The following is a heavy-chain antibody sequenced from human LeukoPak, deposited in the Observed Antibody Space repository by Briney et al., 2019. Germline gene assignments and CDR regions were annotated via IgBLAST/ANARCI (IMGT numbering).Heavy chain of an antibody. CDR2: IGTTGDT. D-gene: IGHD6-19*01. CDR1: GLTFSGYD. Sequence: GGSLRLSCAASGLTFSGYDMFWVGQGTGNGLEWVSGIGTTGDTYYAGSVKGRFTISRENARNSLYLQMNSLIAGDTAVYYCARSTIAVAYGMDVWGQGTTATVSS. J-gene: IGHJ6*02. CDR3: ARSTIAVAYGMDV. V-gene: IGHV3-13*04.